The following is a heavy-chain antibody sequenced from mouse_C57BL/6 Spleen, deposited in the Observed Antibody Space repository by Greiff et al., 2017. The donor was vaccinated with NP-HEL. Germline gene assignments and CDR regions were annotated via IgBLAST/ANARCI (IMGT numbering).Heavy chain of an antibody. CDR2: INPSNGGS. D-gene: IGHD1-1*01. CDR1: GYTFTSYW. V-gene: IGHV1-53*01. CDR3: ARIITTVVGYFDV. J-gene: IGHJ1*03. Sequence: VQLQQPGTELVKPGASVKLSCKASGYTFTSYWMHWVKQRPGQGLEWIGNINPSNGGSNYNEKFTSKATLTVDKSSSTAYMQLSSPTSEDSAVYYCARIITTVVGYFDVWGTGTTVTVSS.